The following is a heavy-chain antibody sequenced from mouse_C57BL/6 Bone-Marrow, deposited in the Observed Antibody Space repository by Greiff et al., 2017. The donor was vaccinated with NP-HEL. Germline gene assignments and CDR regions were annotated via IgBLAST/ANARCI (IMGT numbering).Heavy chain of an antibody. V-gene: IGHV1-50*01. CDR2: IDPSDSYT. CDR1: GYTFTSYW. J-gene: IGHJ3*01. CDR3: AREGWLLTWFAY. Sequence: VQLKESGAELVKPGASVKLSCKASGYTFTSYWMQWVKQRPGQGLEWIGEIDPSDSYTNYNQKFKGKATLTVDTSSSTAYMQLSSLTSEDSAVYYCAREGWLLTWFAYWGQGTLVTVSA. D-gene: IGHD2-3*01.